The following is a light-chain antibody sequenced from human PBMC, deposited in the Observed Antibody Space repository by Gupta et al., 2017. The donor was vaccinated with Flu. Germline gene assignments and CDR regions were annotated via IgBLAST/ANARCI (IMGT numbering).Light chain of an antibody. J-gene: IGLJ3*02. V-gene: IGLV2-14*02. CDR1: ISDVGSYKF. Sequence: SIAISCTGTISDVGSYKFVSWYQQHPGKVPRLIIYEVSGRPSGVSDRFSGSKSGNTASLTISGLQADDEAVYYCSSFTSRSTLLFGGGNKTDRP. CDR3: SSFTSRSTLL. CDR2: EVS.